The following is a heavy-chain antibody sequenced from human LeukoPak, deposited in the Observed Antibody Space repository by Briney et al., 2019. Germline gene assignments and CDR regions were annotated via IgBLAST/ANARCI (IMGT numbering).Heavy chain of an antibody. J-gene: IGHJ5*02. V-gene: IGHV4-39*07. Sequence: SETLSLTCTVSGGSISSGSYYWGWIRQPPGKGLEWIGSVYHSGSTYYNPSLNSRVTMSVGTSKNQFSLKLSSVTAADTAVYYCARSRIVLADSLDPWGQGTLVTVSS. D-gene: IGHD6-19*01. CDR1: GGSISSGSYY. CDR2: VYHSGST. CDR3: ARSRIVLADSLDP.